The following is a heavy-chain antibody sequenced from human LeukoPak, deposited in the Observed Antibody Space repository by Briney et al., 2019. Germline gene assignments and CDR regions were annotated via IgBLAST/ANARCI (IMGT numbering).Heavy chain of an antibody. D-gene: IGHD6-19*01. CDR2: FDPEDGET. Sequence: ASVEVSCKVSGYTLTELSMHWVRQAPGKGLEWMGGFDPEDGETIYAQKFQGRVTMTEDTSTDTAYMELSSLRSEDTAVYYCATEGPVAGIYGFDYWGQGTLVTVSS. CDR1: GYTLTELS. CDR3: ATEGPVAGIYGFDY. V-gene: IGHV1-24*01. J-gene: IGHJ4*02.